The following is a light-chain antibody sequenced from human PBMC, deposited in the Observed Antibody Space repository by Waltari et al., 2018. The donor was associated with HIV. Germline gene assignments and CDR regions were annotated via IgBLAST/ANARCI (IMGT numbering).Light chain of an antibody. J-gene: IGLJ2*01. CDR3: CAYAGSTTYVI. CDR2: EVS. V-gene: IGLV2-23*02. CDR1: SSDVGGYNL. Sequence: QSALTQPASVSGSPGPSITIPCTATSSDVGGYNLVSWYQQHPGKAPKLMIYEVSKRPSGVSNRFSGSKSGNTASLTISGLQAEDEADYYCCAYAGSTTYVIFGGGTKLTVL.